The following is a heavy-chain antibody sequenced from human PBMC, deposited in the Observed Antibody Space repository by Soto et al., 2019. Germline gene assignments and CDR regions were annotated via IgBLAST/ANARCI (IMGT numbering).Heavy chain of an antibody. J-gene: IGHJ4*02. CDR3: ARDVRSIVEGVAGLLLHC. CDR2: ISGYNGHT. D-gene: IGHD2-15*01. Sequence: QGQLVQSGTEVTKPGASVKVACKTSGYTFASYGISWVRQAPGQGLEWMGWISGYNGHTSYAQNVHDRVTMTTDTPTSTAYREVRSLRSDETAIYFCARDVRSIVEGVAGLLLHCCGQGPLVTVSS. CDR1: GYTFASYG. V-gene: IGHV1-18*01.